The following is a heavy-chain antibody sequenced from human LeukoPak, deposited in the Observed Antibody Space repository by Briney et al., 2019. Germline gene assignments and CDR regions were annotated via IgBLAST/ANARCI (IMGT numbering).Heavy chain of an antibody. D-gene: IGHD2-15*01. J-gene: IGHJ5*02. CDR1: GYTFTGYY. CDR3: ARGRIVVVVAATSWFDP. V-gene: IGHV7-4-1*02. CDR2: INTNTGNP. Sequence: ASVKVSCKASGYTFTGYYMHWVRQAPGQGLEWMGWINTNTGNPTYAQGFTGRFVFSLDTSVSTAYLQISSLKAEDTAVYYCARGRIVVVVAATSWFDPWGQGTLVTVSS.